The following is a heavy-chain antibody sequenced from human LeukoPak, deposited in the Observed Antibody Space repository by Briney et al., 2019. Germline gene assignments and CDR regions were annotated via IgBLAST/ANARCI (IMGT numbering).Heavy chain of an antibody. CDR3: AREPHSSGWYRDAFDI. J-gene: IGHJ3*02. CDR2: IYTSGST. D-gene: IGHD6-19*01. V-gene: IGHV4-4*07. Sequence: SETLSLTCTVSGGSISSYNLSWIRQPAGKGLEWIGRIYTSGSTNYNPSLKSRVSISVDTSKNQFSLKLSSVTAADTAVYYCAREPHSSGWYRDAFDIWGQGTMVTVSS. CDR1: GGSISSYN.